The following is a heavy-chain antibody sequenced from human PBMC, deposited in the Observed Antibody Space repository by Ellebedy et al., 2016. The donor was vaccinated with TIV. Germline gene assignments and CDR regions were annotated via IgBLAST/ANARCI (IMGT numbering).Heavy chain of an antibody. V-gene: IGHV3-30*18. CDR3: ANERDPLASTSFDS. CDR2: IAHEGSVI. Sequence: GESLKISCATSGFTFSHYGMQWVRQAPGEGLEWVAVIAHEGSVIHYADSVKCRFTISRDNSKNTPSLQMYSLRPEDTAVSYCANERDPLASTSFDSWGQGNLVTVSS. CDR1: GFTFSHYG. J-gene: IGHJ4*02. D-gene: IGHD1-1*01.